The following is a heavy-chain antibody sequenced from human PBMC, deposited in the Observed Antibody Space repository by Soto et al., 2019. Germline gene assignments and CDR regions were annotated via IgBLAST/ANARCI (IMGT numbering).Heavy chain of an antibody. V-gene: IGHV3-23*01. Sequence: PGGSLRLSCAASGFTFSNYVMSWVRQAPGKGLEWVSLISGSGASTYYADSAKGRFTISRDNSKNTLYLQMSSLRAEDTAVYYCAKDTPNGKIQADNGMDVWGRGTTVTVSS. D-gene: IGHD2-8*01. CDR2: ISGSGAST. CDR1: GFTFSNYV. J-gene: IGHJ6*02. CDR3: AKDTPNGKIQADNGMDV.